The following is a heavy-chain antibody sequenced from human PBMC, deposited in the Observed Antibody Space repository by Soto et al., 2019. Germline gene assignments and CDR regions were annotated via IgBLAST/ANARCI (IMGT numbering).Heavy chain of an antibody. Sequence: QVQLVQSGAEVKKPGSSVKVSCKASGGTFSSYTISWVRQAPGQGLAWMGRIIPILGIANYAQKFQGRVTITADKSTSTAYMELSSLRSEDTAVYYCASYMVRGVTEYYFDYWGQGTLVTVSS. CDR2: IIPILGIA. D-gene: IGHD3-10*01. J-gene: IGHJ4*02. V-gene: IGHV1-69*02. CDR1: GGTFSSYT. CDR3: ASYMVRGVTEYYFDY.